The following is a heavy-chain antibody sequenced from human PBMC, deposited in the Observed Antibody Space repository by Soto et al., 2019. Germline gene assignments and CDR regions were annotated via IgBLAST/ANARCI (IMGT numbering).Heavy chain of an antibody. CDR2: ISSSSSTI. CDR3: ARDSYYDSSGYSV. V-gene: IGHV3-48*02. D-gene: IGHD3-22*01. Sequence: QQLGALRLSCAASGFTFSSYSMNWVRQAPGKGLEWVSYISSSSSTIYYADSVKGRFTISRDNAKNSLYLQMNSLRDEDTAVYYCARDSYYDSSGYSVWGQGTLVTVSS. CDR1: GFTFSSYS. J-gene: IGHJ4*02.